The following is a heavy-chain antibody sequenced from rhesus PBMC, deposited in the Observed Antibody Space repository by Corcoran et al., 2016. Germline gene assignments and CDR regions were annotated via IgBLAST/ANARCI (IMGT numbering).Heavy chain of an antibody. D-gene: IGHD3-34*01. V-gene: IGHV4-106*01. Sequence: QVQLQESGPGLVKPSETLSLTRAVSGGSISAYYDWSWFRPPPAKGLGWIGYSYGSGGGTNYNPSLKNRVTISIDTSKNQFSLKLSSVTAADTAVYYCARDWGDYYGYGLDSWGQGVVVTVSS. CDR3: ARDWGDYYGYGLDS. CDR2: SYGSGGGT. J-gene: IGHJ6*01. CDR1: GGSISAYYD.